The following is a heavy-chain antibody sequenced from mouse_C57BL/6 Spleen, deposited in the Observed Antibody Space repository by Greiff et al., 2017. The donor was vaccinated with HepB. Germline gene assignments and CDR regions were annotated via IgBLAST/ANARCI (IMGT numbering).Heavy chain of an antibody. D-gene: IGHD1-1*01. CDR3: ARQRSAYYAMDY. CDR2: IHPNSGST. Sequence: QVQLQQPGAELVKPGASVKLSCKASGYTFTSYWMHWVKQRPGQGLEWIGMIHPNSGSTNYNEKFKSKATMTVDKSSSTAYMQLSSLTSEDSAVYYYARQRSAYYAMDYWGQVTSVSVAS. CDR1: GYTFTSYW. J-gene: IGHJ4*01. V-gene: IGHV1-64*01.